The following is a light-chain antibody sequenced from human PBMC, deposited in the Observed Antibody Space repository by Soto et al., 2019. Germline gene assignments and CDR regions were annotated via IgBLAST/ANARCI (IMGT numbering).Light chain of an antibody. J-gene: IGKJ4*01. CDR1: QSVSSTY. CDR2: GAS. Sequence: EIVLTQSPGTLSLSPGERATLSCRASQSVSSTYLAWYQQKPGQAPRLLIYGASYRATGIPDRFSGSGSGTDFTLTISRLEPEDFAVYYCQQCGSSPSLTFGGGTKVDIK. V-gene: IGKV3-20*01. CDR3: QQCGSSPSLT.